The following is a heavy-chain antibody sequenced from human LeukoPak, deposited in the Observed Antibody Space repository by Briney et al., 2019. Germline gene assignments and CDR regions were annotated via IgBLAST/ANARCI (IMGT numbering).Heavy chain of an antibody. Sequence: PSETLSLTCTVSGGSISSGSYYWSWIRQPAGKGLGWIGRIYTSGSTNYNPSLKSRVTISVDTSKNQFSLKLSSVTAADTAVYYCARDGITGTTGDYWGQGTLVTVSS. V-gene: IGHV4-61*02. D-gene: IGHD1-7*01. CDR2: IYTSGST. CDR1: GGSISSGSYY. CDR3: ARDGITGTTGDY. J-gene: IGHJ4*02.